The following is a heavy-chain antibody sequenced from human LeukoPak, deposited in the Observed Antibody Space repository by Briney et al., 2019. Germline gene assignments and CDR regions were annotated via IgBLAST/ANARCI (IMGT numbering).Heavy chain of an antibody. J-gene: IGHJ2*01. D-gene: IGHD3-22*01. CDR3: ARGPGYYDSSGYYHWYFEL. Sequence: PGGSLRLSCAASGFTFSDHYMDWVRQAPGKGLEWVGRTRNKANSYTTEYAASVKGRFTISRDDSKNSLYLQMNSLKTEDTAVYYCARGPGYYDSSGYYHWYFELWGRGTLVTVSS. CDR2: TRNKANSYTT. V-gene: IGHV3-72*01. CDR1: GFTFSDHY.